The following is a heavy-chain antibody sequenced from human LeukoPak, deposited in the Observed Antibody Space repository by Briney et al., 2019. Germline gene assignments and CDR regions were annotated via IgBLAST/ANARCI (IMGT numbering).Heavy chain of an antibody. V-gene: IGHV4-59*01. Sequence: SETLSLTCAVYGGSFSGYYWSWIRQPPGKGLEWIGYIYYSGSTNYNPSLKSRVTISVDTSKNQFSLKLSSVTAADTAVYYCARVSGAYYYYYMDVWGKGTTVTISS. CDR3: ARVSGAYYYYYMDV. CDR2: IYYSGST. CDR1: GGSFSGYY. J-gene: IGHJ6*03. D-gene: IGHD1-26*01.